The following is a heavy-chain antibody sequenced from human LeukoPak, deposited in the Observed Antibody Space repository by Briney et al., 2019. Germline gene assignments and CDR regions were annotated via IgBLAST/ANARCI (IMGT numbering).Heavy chain of an antibody. J-gene: IGHJ4*02. D-gene: IGHD5/OR15-5a*01. V-gene: IGHV4-59*08. Sequence: SETLSLTCTVPGGSISGYHWSWIRQPPGKGLEWIGYIYYGGSTNYNPSLKSRVTISLDTSKNQFSLKLNSVTAADTAVYYCVRHHIVSTGTFDYWGQGTLVTVSS. CDR3: VRHHIVSTGTFDY. CDR1: GGSISGYH. CDR2: IYYGGST.